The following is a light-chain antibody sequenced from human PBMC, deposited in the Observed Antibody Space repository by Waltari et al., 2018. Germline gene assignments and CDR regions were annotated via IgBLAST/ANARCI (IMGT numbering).Light chain of an antibody. CDR2: AAS. CDR1: HSIGDN. CDR3: QTTHSCPYT. V-gene: IGKV1-39*01. J-gene: IGKJ2*01. Sequence: DIHMTQAPPSLSASVGDRVTLTCRASHSIGDNLTWYQQKPGKAPAVLIFAASNLQSGVPSRFGGSGSGTDFTLTINNLQPDDVATYYCQTTHSCPYTFGPGTRVEIK.